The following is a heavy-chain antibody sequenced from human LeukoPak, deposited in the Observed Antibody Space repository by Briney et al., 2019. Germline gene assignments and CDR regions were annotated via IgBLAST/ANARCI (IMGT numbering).Heavy chain of an antibody. J-gene: IGHJ4*02. CDR1: GGSISSSSYF. CDR2: IYYSGST. V-gene: IGHV4-39*01. Sequence: KPSETLSLTCTVSGGSISSSSYFCGWIRQPPGKGLEWIGNIYYSGSTYYNPSLKSRVTFSVDTSKNQFSLRLSSVTAADTAVYYCARVFYHGSTSYPFDYWGQGTLVTVSS. D-gene: IGHD3-10*01. CDR3: ARVFYHGSTSYPFDY.